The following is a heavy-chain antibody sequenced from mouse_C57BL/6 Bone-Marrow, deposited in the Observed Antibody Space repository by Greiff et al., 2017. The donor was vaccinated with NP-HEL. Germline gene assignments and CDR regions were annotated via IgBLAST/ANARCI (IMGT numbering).Heavy chain of an antibody. CDR1: GFTFSSYG. J-gene: IGHJ1*03. Sequence: VQLKESGGDLVKPGGSLKLSCAASGFTFSSYGMSWVRQTPDKRLEWVATISSGGSYTYYPDSVKGRFTISRDNAKNPLYLQMSSLKSENTAMYYCARRPWFPYWYFDVWGTGTTVTGSS. D-gene: IGHD2-2*01. V-gene: IGHV5-6*01. CDR3: ARRPWFPYWYFDV. CDR2: ISSGGSYT.